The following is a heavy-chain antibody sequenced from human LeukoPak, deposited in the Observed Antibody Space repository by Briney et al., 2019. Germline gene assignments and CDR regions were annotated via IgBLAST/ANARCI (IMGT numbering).Heavy chain of an antibody. CDR3: ARGRVVPAAWANYYYYMDV. V-gene: IGHV3-21*04. J-gene: IGHJ6*03. CDR2: ISSSSSYI. CDR1: GFTFSSYS. D-gene: IGHD2-2*01. Sequence: GGSLRLSCAASGFTFSSYSMNWVRQAPGKGLEWVSSISSSSSYIYYADSVKGRFTISRDNAKNSLYLQMNSLRAEDTAVYYCARGRVVPAAWANYYYYMDVWGKGTTVTVSS.